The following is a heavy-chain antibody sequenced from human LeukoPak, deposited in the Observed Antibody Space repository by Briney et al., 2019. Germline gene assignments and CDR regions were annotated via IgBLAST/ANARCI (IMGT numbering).Heavy chain of an antibody. CDR2: ISSSSSTI. V-gene: IGHV3-48*01. D-gene: IGHD5-18*01. CDR3: ARGVQKAWIQLWTPLYFDY. Sequence: GGSLRLSCAASGFTFSSYSMNWVRQAPGKGLEWVSYISSSSSTIYYADSVKGRFTISRDNAKNSLYLQMNSLRAEDTAVYYCARGVQKAWIQLWTPLYFDYWGQGTLVTVSS. J-gene: IGHJ4*02. CDR1: GFTFSSYS.